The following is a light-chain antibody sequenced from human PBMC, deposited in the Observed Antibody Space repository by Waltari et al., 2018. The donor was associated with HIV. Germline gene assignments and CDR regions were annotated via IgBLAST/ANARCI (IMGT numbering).Light chain of an antibody. J-gene: IGLJ3*02. CDR2: VSTDGSH. CDR1: SGHSPYA. CDR3: QTWDSGIRV. V-gene: IGLV4-69*01. Sequence: QVVLTQSPSASAFLGASVKLTCTLSSGHSPYAIAWHQQQPEKGPRYLMKVSTDGSHNKGDGIPDRFSGSSSGAERYLTISSLQSDDEADYYCQTWDSGIRVFGGGTRLTVL.